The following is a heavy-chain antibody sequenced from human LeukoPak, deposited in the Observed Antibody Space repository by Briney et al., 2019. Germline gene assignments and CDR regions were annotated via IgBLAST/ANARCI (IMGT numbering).Heavy chain of an antibody. V-gene: IGHV3-49*03. D-gene: IGHD4-17*01. CDR2: FRGRAYGGTT. CDR1: GLTFGVNL. J-gene: IGHJ4*02. CDR3: TRDLRLALGDYYSSDY. Sequence: GGSLGPSFPAPGLTFGVNLLTWFGQVQGKGRGWVGLFRGRAYGGTTEYAASVKGRFTISRDDSKSIAYLQMNSLKTEDTAVYYCTRDLRLALGDYYSSDYWGQGTLVTVSS.